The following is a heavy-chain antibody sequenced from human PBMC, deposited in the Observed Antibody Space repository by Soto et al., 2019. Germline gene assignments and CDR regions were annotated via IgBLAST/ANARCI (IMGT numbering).Heavy chain of an antibody. Sequence: QVQLVESGGGVVQPGRSLRLSCAASGFTFSSYAMHWVRQAPGKGLEWVAVISYDGSNKYYADSVKGRFTISRDNSKNTLYLQMNSLRAEDTAVYYCARSLHQLVFFDYWGQGTLVTVSS. D-gene: IGHD6-13*01. J-gene: IGHJ4*02. CDR1: GFTFSSYA. CDR2: ISYDGSNK. CDR3: ARSLHQLVFFDY. V-gene: IGHV3-30-3*01.